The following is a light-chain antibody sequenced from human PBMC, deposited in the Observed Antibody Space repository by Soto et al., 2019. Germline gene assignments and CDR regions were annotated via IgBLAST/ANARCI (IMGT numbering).Light chain of an antibody. V-gene: IGLV2-8*01. Sequence: QSALTQPPSASGSPGQSVTISCTGTSTDVGDYKYVFWYQQHPDKAPKLLIYEVNKRPSGVPDRFSGSKSGNTASLTVSGLQAEDEADYYCSSLAGGTLVFGGGTKLTVL. CDR2: EVN. CDR1: STDVGDYKY. J-gene: IGLJ2*01. CDR3: SSLAGGTLV.